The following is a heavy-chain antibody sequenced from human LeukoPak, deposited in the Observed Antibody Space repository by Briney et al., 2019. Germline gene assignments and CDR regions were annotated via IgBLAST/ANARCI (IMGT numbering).Heavy chain of an antibody. J-gene: IGHJ3*02. CDR2: SYSDSNT. V-gene: IGHV3-53*01. CDR1: GFTVTNNY. D-gene: IGHD1-14*01. Sequence: PGGSLRLSCAASGFTVTNNYMSWVRQAPGQGLEWVSISYSDSNTNYADSVKGRFTIYRDTSQNTLSLQMNSLRAEDTAVYYCVRKNRDFNAAFDIWGQGTVVTVSS. CDR3: VRKNRDFNAAFDI.